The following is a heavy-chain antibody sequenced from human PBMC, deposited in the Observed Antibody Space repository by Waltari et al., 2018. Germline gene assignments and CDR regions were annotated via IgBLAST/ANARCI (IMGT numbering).Heavy chain of an antibody. CDR2: IRGGAYDR. D-gene: IGHD3-10*01. CDR1: GFIFSDYI. V-gene: IGHV3-23*01. Sequence: EVQLLESGGGLVQPGGSLRLSCAASGFIFSDYIMNWVRRAPGKGLEWVSGIRGGAYDRYYADPVKGRFTISRDNSRNTLYLQMNSLRAGDTGVYYCAKDGYGSADYWGQGTLVTVSS. CDR3: AKDGYGSADY. J-gene: IGHJ4*02.